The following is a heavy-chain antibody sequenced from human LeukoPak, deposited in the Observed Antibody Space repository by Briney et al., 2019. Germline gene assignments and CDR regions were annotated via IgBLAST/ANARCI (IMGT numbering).Heavy chain of an antibody. Sequence: SETLSLTCTVSGGSISSGGYYWSWIRQPPGKGLEWIGFISYSGSTNYNPSLMSRVAISVDTSKNQFSLHLNSVTAADTAVYYCARRGGYGSGSYGAFDIWGQGTMVTVSS. CDR1: GGSISSGGYY. V-gene: IGHV4-61*08. CDR2: ISYSGST. CDR3: ARRGGYGSGSYGAFDI. D-gene: IGHD3-10*01. J-gene: IGHJ3*02.